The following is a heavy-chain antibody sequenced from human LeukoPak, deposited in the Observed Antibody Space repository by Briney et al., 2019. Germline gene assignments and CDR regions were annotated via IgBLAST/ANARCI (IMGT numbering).Heavy chain of an antibody. D-gene: IGHD4-17*01. V-gene: IGHV1-18*01. CDR3: ARSPDGDYVIYYYYYMDV. J-gene: IGHJ6*03. CDR2: ISAYNGNT. CDR1: GYTFTSYG. Sequence: ASVKVSCNASGYTFTSYGISWVRQAPGQGLEWMGWISAYNGNTNYAQKLQGRVTMTTDTSTSTAYMELRSLRSDDTAVYYCARSPDGDYVIYYYYYMDVWGKGTTVTVSS.